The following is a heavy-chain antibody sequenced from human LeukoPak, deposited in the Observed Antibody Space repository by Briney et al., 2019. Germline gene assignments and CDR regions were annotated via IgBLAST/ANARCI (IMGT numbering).Heavy chain of an antibody. J-gene: IGHJ4*02. CDR1: GYTFTNYA. CDR3: ARGIGYCSGGSCYEFSY. Sequence: EASVKVSCKTSGYTFTNYAMNWVRQAPGQGLEWMGWINTNTGNPTYAQGFTGRFVFSLDTSVSTAYLQTSSLKAEDTAVYYCARGIGYCSGGSCYEFSYWGQGTLVTVSS. CDR2: INTNTGNP. V-gene: IGHV7-4-1*02. D-gene: IGHD2-15*01.